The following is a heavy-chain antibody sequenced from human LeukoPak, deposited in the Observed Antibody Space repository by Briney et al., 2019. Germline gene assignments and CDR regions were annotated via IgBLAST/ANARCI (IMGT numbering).Heavy chain of an antibody. J-gene: IGHJ4*02. CDR1: GYTFTSYY. CDR3: ASGVMLCGFDY. Sequence: GASVKVSCKASGYTFTSYYMLWVRQAPGQGLEWMGIINPSGGSTSYAQKFQGRVTMTRDMSTSTVYMELSSLRSEDTAVYYCASGVMLCGFDYWGQGTLVTVSS. V-gene: IGHV1-46*01. CDR2: INPSGGST. D-gene: IGHD2-8*01.